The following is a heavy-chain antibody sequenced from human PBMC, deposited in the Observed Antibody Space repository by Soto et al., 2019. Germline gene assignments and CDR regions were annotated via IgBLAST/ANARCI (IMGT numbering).Heavy chain of an antibody. CDR1: GGSFSGYY. V-gene: IGHV4-34*01. CDR3: ARARYCSSTSCYTRIAAAGTFDY. J-gene: IGHJ4*02. Sequence: PSETLSLTCAVYGGSFSGYYWIWIRQPPGKGLEWIGEINHSGSTNYNPSLKSRVTISVDTSENQFSLKLSSVTAADTAVYYCARARYCSSTSCYTRIAAAGTFDYWGQGTLVTVSS. CDR2: INHSGST. D-gene: IGHD2-2*02.